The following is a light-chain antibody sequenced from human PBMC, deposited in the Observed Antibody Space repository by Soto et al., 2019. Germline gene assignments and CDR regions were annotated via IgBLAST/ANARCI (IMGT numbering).Light chain of an antibody. CDR1: SSDVGGHNY. CDR3: SSYAGSNNV. J-gene: IGLJ1*01. V-gene: IGLV2-8*01. Sequence: QSALTQPPSASGSPGQSVTISCTGTSSDVGGHNYVSWYQQHPGKAPKLMIYEVSKRPSGVPDRFSGSKSGNAASLTDSGLQAEDEADYYCSSYAGSNNVFGTGTKLTVL. CDR2: EVS.